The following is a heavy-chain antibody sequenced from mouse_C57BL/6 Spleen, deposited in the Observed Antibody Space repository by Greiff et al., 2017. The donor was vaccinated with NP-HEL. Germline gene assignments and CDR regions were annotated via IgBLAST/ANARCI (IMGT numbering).Heavy chain of an antibody. CDR3: ARPYGNSAWFAC. J-gene: IGHJ3*01. V-gene: IGHV5-17*01. CDR2: ICSGSGTI. Sequence: EVHLVESGGGLVKPGGSLKLSCAASGFTFSDYGMHWVRQAPEKGLEWVAYICSGSGTIYYADTVKGRYTISRDNAKNTLFLQMTSLRSEDTAMYYCARPYGNSAWFACWGQGTLVTVSA. CDR1: GFTFSDYG. D-gene: IGHD2-1*01.